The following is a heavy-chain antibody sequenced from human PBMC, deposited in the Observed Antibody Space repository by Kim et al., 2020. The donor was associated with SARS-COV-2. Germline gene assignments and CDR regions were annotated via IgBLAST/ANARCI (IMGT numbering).Heavy chain of an antibody. V-gene: IGHV3-23*01. CDR3: TKGIGPNYPGSRTFDM. J-gene: IGHJ3*02. Sequence: SVKARFTLSRDNSKNTLHLQMNNLRADDTAIYYCTKGIGPNYPGSRTFDMWGQGTMVTVSS. D-gene: IGHD1-7*01.